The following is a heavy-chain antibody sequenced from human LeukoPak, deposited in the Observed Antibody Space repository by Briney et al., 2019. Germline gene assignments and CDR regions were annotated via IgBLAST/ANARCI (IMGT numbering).Heavy chain of an antibody. CDR2: ISYDGNNK. Sequence: GGSLRLSCAASGFSFSSFAMHWVRQAPGKGLEWVETISYDGNNKYHGDSVKGRFAISGDNSKNTVFLQMSSLTTEDTAVFYCARDRVGAAELDYWGQGTLVTVSS. J-gene: IGHJ4*02. V-gene: IGHV3-30*09. CDR1: GFSFSSFA. CDR3: ARDRVGAAELDY. D-gene: IGHD1-26*01.